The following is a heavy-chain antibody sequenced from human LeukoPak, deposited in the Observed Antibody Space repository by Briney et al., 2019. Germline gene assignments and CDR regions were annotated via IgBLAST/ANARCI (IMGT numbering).Heavy chain of an antibody. CDR1: GFRISIND. V-gene: IGHV3-53*01. D-gene: IGHD1-1*01. CDR2: MYIDGNR. J-gene: IGHJ4*02. Sequence: GGSLRLSCAVSGFRISINDMSWVRQAPGKGLQWVSMMYIDGNRYYADSVKGRFTISRDNAKKSLFLQMNSLRAEDTAVYYCARERQLERLAFGKEGSAFDYWGQGTLVTVSS. CDR3: ARERQLERLAFGKEGSAFDY.